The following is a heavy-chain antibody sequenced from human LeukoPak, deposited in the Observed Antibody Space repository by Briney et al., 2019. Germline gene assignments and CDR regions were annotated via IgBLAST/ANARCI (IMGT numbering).Heavy chain of an antibody. J-gene: IGHJ5*02. CDR3: ARFLDP. V-gene: IGHV3-11*04. CDR1: GFPFSGAY. CDR2: ISTSGTTI. Sequence: GGSLQLSCTASGFPFSGAYMSWVRQAPGKGLEWVSYISTSGTTIYYTDSVKGRFTISRDTAKNSLYLQMNSLRAEDTAVYYCARFLDPWGRGTLVTVSS.